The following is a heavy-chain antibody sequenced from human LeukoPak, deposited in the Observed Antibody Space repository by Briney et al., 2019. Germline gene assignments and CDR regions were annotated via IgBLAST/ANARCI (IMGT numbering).Heavy chain of an antibody. CDR1: GFSFDDYG. D-gene: IGHD7-27*01. Sequence: GGSLRLSCAGSGFSFDDYGMRWVRQAPGKGLEWVSGINWNGGSTGYADSVKGRFTISRDNAKNSLYLQMNSLRAEDTALYHCARAGAEYYYGMDVWGQGTTVTVSS. CDR3: ARAGAEYYYGMDV. V-gene: IGHV3-20*01. J-gene: IGHJ6*02. CDR2: INWNGGST.